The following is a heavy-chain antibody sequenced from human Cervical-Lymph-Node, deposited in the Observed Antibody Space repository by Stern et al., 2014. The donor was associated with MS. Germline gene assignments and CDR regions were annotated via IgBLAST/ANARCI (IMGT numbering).Heavy chain of an antibody. D-gene: IGHD5-18*01. CDR1: GGSISSYY. J-gene: IGHJ4*02. V-gene: IGHV4-59*01. Sequence: QLQLQASGPGLVKPSETLSLTCTVSGGSISSYYWSWIRQPPGKGLEWIGYIYYSGSTNYNPSLKSRVTISVDASKNQFSLKLSSVTAADTAVYYCARGDTAMDYYFDYWGQGTLVTVSS. CDR3: ARGDTAMDYYFDY. CDR2: IYYSGST.